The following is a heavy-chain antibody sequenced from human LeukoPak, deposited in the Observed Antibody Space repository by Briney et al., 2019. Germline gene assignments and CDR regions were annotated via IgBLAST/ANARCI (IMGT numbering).Heavy chain of an antibody. CDR1: GGTFSSYA. J-gene: IGHJ4*02. CDR2: IIPILGIA. Sequence: SVKVFCKASGGTFSSYAISWVRQAPGQGLEWMGRIIPILGIANYAQKFQGRVTITADKSTSTAYMELSSLRSEDTAVYYCARVAGSYFDYWGQGTLVTVSS. CDR3: ARVAGSYFDY. V-gene: IGHV1-69*04.